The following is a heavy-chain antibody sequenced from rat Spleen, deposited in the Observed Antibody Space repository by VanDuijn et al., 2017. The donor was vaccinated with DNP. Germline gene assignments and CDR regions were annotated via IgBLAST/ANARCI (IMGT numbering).Heavy chain of an antibody. CDR2: ISSGGST. J-gene: IGHJ2*01. D-gene: IGHD1-12*02. CDR1: GFSLTSYG. CDR3: TRGGSYYYFDY. Sequence: QVQLEESGPGLVQPSQTLSLTCTVSGFSLTSYGVAWVRQPPGKGLEWIAAISSGGSTYYDSALKSRLSISRDTSRSQVFLKMNSLQTEDTAIYFCTRGGSYYYFDYWGQGVMVTVSS. V-gene: IGHV2S12*01.